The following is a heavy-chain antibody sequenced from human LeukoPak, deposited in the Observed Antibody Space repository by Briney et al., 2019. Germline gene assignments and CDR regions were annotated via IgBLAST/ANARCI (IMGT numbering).Heavy chain of an antibody. CDR1: GYTFTGCY. CDR3: ASGPSLGTTHPYFDY. V-gene: IGHV1-2*02. CDR2: INPNNGGT. Sequence: ASVKVSCKASGYTFTGCYMHWLRQAPGQGLEWMGWINPNNGGTNYAQRFQGRVTMTRDTSISTAYMEVSRLRFDDTAVYYCASGPSLGTTHPYFDYWGQGTLVTVSS. D-gene: IGHD2-15*01. J-gene: IGHJ4*02.